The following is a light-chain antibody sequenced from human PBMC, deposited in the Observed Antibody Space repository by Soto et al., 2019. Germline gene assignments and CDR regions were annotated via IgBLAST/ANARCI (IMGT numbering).Light chain of an antibody. Sequence: QSALTQPASVSGSPGQSITISCAGTSGDVGAYNFVTWFQQHPGKVPKLIIYDVSDRPSGVSDRFSGSKSGNTASLTISGLLAEDEGDYYCGSYTTSNTMIFGGGTQLTVL. CDR2: DVS. V-gene: IGLV2-14*01. J-gene: IGLJ2*01. CDR1: SGDVGAYNF. CDR3: GSYTTSNTMI.